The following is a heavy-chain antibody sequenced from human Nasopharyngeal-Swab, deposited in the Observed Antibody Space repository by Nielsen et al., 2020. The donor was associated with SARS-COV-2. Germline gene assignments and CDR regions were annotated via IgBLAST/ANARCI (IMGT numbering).Heavy chain of an antibody. J-gene: IGHJ4*02. CDR3: ARDGGGIQLWLDEIYYFDY. CDR1: GFTFSSYG. V-gene: IGHV3-33*01. Sequence: GSLRLSFAASGFTFSSYGMHWVRQAPGKGLEWVAVIWYDGSNKYYADSVKGRFTISRDNSKNTLYLEMNSLRAEDTAVYYCARDGGGIQLWLDEIYYFDYWGQGTLVTVSS. D-gene: IGHD5-18*01. CDR2: IWYDGSNK.